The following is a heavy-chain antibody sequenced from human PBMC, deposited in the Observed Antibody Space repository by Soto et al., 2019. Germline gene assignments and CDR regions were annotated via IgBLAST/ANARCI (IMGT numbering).Heavy chain of an antibody. Sequence: GGSLRLSCAASGFTFSSYAMSWVRQAPGKGLEWVSAISGSGGSTYYADSVKGRFTISRDNSKNTLYLQMNSLRAEDTAVYYCAKEYSSGSAPYYCYYGMDVWGQGTTVTVSS. CDR3: AKEYSSGSAPYYCYYGMDV. CDR2: ISGSGGST. V-gene: IGHV3-23*01. CDR1: GFTFSSYA. J-gene: IGHJ6*02. D-gene: IGHD6-19*01.